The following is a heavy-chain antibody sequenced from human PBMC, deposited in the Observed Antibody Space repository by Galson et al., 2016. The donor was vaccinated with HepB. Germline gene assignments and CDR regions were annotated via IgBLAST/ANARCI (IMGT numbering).Heavy chain of an antibody. D-gene: IGHD3-16*01. CDR2: IREDGSEI. V-gene: IGHV3-7*03. CDR1: GFNFYGYW. Sequence: SLRLSCAAAGFNFYGYWMSWVRQAPGRGLEWVANIREDGSEIYYRESVKGRFTISRDNAKSSLTLQMNILTAEDTAVYYCARGIMAAHWGMDVWGQGTTVIVSS. J-gene: IGHJ6*02. CDR3: ARGIMAAHWGMDV.